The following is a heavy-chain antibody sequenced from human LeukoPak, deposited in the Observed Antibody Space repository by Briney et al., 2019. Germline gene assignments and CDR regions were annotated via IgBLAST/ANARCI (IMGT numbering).Heavy chain of an antibody. V-gene: IGHV1-46*01. D-gene: IGHD3-10*02. Sequence: GSSEKVSCKASGGTFSSYAISWVRQAPGQGLEWMGIINPSGDSTSYPQKFQDRVTMTRDTSTSTVYMELSSLKSDDTAIYYCARGVFGELEKHMFQHWGQGTLVTVSS. CDR3: ARGVFGELEKHMFQH. CDR2: INPSGDST. J-gene: IGHJ1*01. CDR1: GGTFSSYA.